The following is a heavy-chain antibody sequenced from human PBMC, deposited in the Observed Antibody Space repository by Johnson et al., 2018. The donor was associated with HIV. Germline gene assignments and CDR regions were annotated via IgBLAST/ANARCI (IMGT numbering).Heavy chain of an antibody. V-gene: IGHV3-11*01. CDR1: FTFSDYY. CDR3: ARDGVYSSPHDAFDI. D-gene: IGHD6-13*01. CDR2: ISSSGSTI. Sequence: FTFSDYYMSWIRQAPGKGLEWVSYISSSGSTIYYADSVKGRFTISRDNAKNSLYLQMDNLRTEDTAVYYCARDGVYSSPHDAFDIWGQGTMVTVSS. J-gene: IGHJ3*02.